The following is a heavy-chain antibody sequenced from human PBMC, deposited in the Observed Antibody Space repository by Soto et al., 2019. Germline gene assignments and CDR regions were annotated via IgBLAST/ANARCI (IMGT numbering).Heavy chain of an antibody. D-gene: IGHD5-12*01. Sequence: GASVKVSCQASGYTFTSYAMHWVRQAPGQRLEWMGWINAGNGNTKYSQKFQGRVTITRDTSASTAYMELSSLRSEDTAVYYCARAGVATIFGMDVWGQGTPVTVSS. J-gene: IGHJ6*02. V-gene: IGHV1-3*01. CDR3: ARAGVATIFGMDV. CDR2: INAGNGNT. CDR1: GYTFTSYA.